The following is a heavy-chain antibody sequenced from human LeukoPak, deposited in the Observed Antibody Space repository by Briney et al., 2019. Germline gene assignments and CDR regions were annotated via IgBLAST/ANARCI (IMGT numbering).Heavy chain of an antibody. V-gene: IGHV4-30-4*01. D-gene: IGHD3-22*01. CDR2: IYYSGST. CDR3: ARDNDSSGYYDY. J-gene: IGHJ4*02. CDR1: GGSISSGDYC. Sequence: PSQTLSLTCTVSGGSISSGDYCWSWIRQPPGKGLEWIGYIYYSGSTYYNPSLKSRVTISVDTSKNQFSLKLSSVTAADTAVYYCARDNDSSGYYDYWGQGTLVTVSS.